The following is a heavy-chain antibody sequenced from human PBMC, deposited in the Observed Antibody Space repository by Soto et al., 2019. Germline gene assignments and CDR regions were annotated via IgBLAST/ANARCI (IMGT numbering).Heavy chain of an antibody. CDR1: GGSFSGYY. J-gene: IGHJ5*02. D-gene: IGHD6-6*01. Sequence: SETLSLTCAVYGGSFSGYYWSWIRQPPGKGLEWIGEINHSGSTNYNPSLKSRVTISVDTSKNQFSLKLSSVTAADTAVYYCASREGIEARRTQSRWFDTWGQGTLVTVSS. CDR3: ASREGIEARRTQSRWFDT. V-gene: IGHV4-34*01. CDR2: INHSGST.